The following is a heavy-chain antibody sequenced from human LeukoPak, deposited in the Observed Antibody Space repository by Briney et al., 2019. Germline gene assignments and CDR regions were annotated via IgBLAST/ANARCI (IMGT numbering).Heavy chain of an antibody. Sequence: GGSLRLSCAASGFTFSNYWMSWVRQAPGKGLEWVANIKQDGSEKYYVDSVKGRFTVSRDNAKNSLYLQMNSLRAEDTAVYYCAKDEKYDWLLLNYYYYYGMDVWGQGTTVTVSS. CDR2: IKQDGSEK. J-gene: IGHJ6*02. CDR1: GFTFSNYW. V-gene: IGHV3-7*01. D-gene: IGHD3-9*01. CDR3: AKDEKYDWLLLNYYYYYGMDV.